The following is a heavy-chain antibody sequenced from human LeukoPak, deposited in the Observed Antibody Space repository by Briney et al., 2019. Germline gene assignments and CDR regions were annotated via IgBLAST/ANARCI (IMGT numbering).Heavy chain of an antibody. CDR1: GYSISSGYY. CDR3: ARGGVGATQTFDY. Sequence: PSETLSLTCTVSGYSISSGYYWGWIRQPPGQGLEWIGSIYHSGSTYYNPSLKSRVTISVDTSKNQFSLKLSSVTAADTAVYYCARGGVGATQTFDYWGQGTLVTVSS. D-gene: IGHD1-26*01. V-gene: IGHV4-38-2*02. CDR2: IYHSGST. J-gene: IGHJ4*02.